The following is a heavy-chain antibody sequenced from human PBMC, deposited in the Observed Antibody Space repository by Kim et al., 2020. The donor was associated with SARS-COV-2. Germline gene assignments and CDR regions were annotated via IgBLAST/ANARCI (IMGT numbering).Heavy chain of an antibody. CDR1: GFTVRSSY. J-gene: IGHJ6*02. CDR2: IYSGGST. CDR3: ARDLGRVGYCSTTSCRIKYYYYGMNV. V-gene: IGHV3-53*01. D-gene: IGHD2-2*03. Sequence: GGSLRLSCAASGFTVRSSYMSWFRQAPGKRLEWVSLIYSGGSTYYADSVKGRFTISTDNSKNMLYLQTNSLRAEDTAVYYCARDLGRVGYCSTTSCRIKYYYYGMNVWGQGTTVIVSS.